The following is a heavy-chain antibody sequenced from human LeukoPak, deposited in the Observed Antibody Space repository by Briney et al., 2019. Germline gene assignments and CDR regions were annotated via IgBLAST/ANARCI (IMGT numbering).Heavy chain of an antibody. Sequence: PGGSLRLSCAASGFTFSSYSMNWVRQAPGKGLEWVSSISSSSSYIYYADSVKGRFTNSRDNAKTSLYLEMHSLRAEDTAVYYCARVGRGVSAVAPGDYWGQGTLVTVPS. CDR1: GFTFSSYS. CDR3: ARVGRGVSAVAPGDY. CDR2: ISSSSSYI. J-gene: IGHJ4*02. D-gene: IGHD6-19*01. V-gene: IGHV3-21*01.